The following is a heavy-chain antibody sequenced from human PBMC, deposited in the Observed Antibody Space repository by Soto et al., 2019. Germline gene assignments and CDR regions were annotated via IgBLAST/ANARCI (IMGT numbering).Heavy chain of an antibody. CDR2: ISAYNGNT. V-gene: IGHV1-18*01. CDR1: GYTFTSYG. D-gene: IGHD3-22*01. J-gene: IGHJ3*02. Sequence: GASVKVSCKASGYTFTSYGISWVRQAPGQGLEWMGWISAYNGNTNYAQKLQGRVTMTTDTSTSTAYMELRSLRSDDTAVYYCARDFGYYYDSSGSHAFDIWGQGTMVTVSS. CDR3: ARDFGYYYDSSGSHAFDI.